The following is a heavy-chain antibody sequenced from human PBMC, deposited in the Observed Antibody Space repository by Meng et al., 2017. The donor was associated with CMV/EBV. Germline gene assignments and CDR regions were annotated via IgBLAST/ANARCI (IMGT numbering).Heavy chain of an antibody. CDR1: GGTFISYA. V-gene: IGHV1-69*05. D-gene: IGHD3-3*01. CDR2: IIPIFGTA. CDR3: ARGYDFWSGPTRTYYYYGMDV. Sequence: SVQVSCKASGGTFISYAISWVRPAPGQGLEWMGGIIPIFGTANYAQKFQGRVTITTDESTSTAYMELSSLRSEDTAVYYCARGYDFWSGPTRTYYYYGMDVWGQGTTVTVSS. J-gene: IGHJ6*02.